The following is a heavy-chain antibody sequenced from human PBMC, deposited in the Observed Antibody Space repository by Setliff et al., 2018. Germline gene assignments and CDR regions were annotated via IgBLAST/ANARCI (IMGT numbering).Heavy chain of an antibody. V-gene: IGHV4-59*08. CDR3: VRSSAPQVVLAADFDF. Sequence: SGDSISPYYWNWIRQSPGKGLEWIGYIYSSGTTDYNPSLKSRVTISLDSSRKQFSLEMTSLSAADTAIYYCVRSSAPQVVLAADFDFWGQGTPVTVSS. J-gene: IGHJ4*02. D-gene: IGHD6-19*01. CDR1: GDSISPYY. CDR2: IYSSGTT.